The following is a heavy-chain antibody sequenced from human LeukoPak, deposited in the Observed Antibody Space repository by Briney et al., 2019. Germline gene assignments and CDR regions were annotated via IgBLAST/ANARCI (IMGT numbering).Heavy chain of an antibody. CDR1: GYTFTSYG. J-gene: IGHJ4*02. D-gene: IGHD1-26*01. CDR3: ATLGFPWERLGNYFDY. V-gene: IGHV1-18*01. Sequence: ASVKVSCKASGYTFTSYGISWVRQAPGQGLEWMGWISAYNGNTIYAQKFQGRVTMTEDTSTDTAYMELSSLRSEDTAVYYCATLGFPWERLGNYFDYWGQGTLVTVSS. CDR2: ISAYNGNT.